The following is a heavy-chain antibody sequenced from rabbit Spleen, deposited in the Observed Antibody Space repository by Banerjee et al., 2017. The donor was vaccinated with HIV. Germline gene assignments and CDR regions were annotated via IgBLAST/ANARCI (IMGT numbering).Heavy chain of an antibody. D-gene: IGHD1-1*01. Sequence: EQLEESGGGLVKPEGSLTLTCKASGVSLNDKDVMCWVRQAPGKGLEWIGCIHTDDDGAYYASWAKGRFTISKTSSTTVTLQMTSLTAADTATYFCARGSSLTSPNLWGQGTLVTVS. CDR1: GVSLNDKDV. J-gene: IGHJ4*01. CDR3: ARGSSLTSPNL. CDR2: IHTDDDGA. V-gene: IGHV1S45*01.